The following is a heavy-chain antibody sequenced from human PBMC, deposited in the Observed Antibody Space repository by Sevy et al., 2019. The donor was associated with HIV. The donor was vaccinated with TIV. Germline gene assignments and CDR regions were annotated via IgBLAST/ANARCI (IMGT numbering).Heavy chain of an antibody. Sequence: GESLKISCAASGFTFSSYWMHWVRQAPGKGLLWVSLINGDGGSANYADSVKGRFIISRDNAKNTLYQQMNSLRAEDTAMYYCARAYAHYGDSIGFYYGMDVWGQGITVTVSS. V-gene: IGHV3-74*01. D-gene: IGHD4-17*01. CDR1: GFTFSSYW. J-gene: IGHJ6*02. CDR2: INGDGGSA. CDR3: ARAYAHYGDSIGFYYGMDV.